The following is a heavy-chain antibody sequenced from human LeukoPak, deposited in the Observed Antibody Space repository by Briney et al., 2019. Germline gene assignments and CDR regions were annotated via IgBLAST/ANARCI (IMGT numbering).Heavy chain of an antibody. CDR3: ARFVYDSSGYYGSN. J-gene: IGHJ4*02. CDR1: GGSISSGGYS. Sequence: SETLSLTCAVSGGSISSGGYSWSWIRQPPGKGLEWIGYIYHSGSTYYNPSLKSRVTISVDRSKNQFSLKLSSVTAADTAVYYCARFVYDSSGYYGSNWGQGTLVIVSS. V-gene: IGHV4-30-2*01. D-gene: IGHD3-22*01. CDR2: IYHSGST.